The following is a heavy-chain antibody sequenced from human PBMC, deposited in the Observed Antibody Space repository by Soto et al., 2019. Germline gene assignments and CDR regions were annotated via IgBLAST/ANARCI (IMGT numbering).Heavy chain of an antibody. J-gene: IGHJ4*02. V-gene: IGHV1-69*12. CDR2: IIPIFGTA. CDR3: ARGATYYYDSSGYYGTN. Sequence: QVQLVQSGAEVKKPGSSVKVSCKASGGTFSSYAISWVRQAPGQGLEWMGGIIPIFGTANYAQKFQGRVTITADESTSTAYMEPSSLRSEDTAVYYCARGATYYYDSSGYYGTNWGQGTLVTVSS. CDR1: GGTFSSYA. D-gene: IGHD3-22*01.